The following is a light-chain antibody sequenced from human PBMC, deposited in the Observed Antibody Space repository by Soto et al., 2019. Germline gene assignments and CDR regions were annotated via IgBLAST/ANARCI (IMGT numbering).Light chain of an antibody. CDR3: QTWDTGIRV. Sequence: QSVLTQSPSASASLGASVKLTCTLSSGHSSYAIAWHQQQPEKGPRYLMKLKSDGSHSQGDGIPDRFSGSSSGAERYLTISSLQSEDEADYYCQTWDTGIRVFGGGTQLTVL. V-gene: IGLV4-69*01. J-gene: IGLJ3*02. CDR1: SGHSSYA. CDR2: LKSDGSH.